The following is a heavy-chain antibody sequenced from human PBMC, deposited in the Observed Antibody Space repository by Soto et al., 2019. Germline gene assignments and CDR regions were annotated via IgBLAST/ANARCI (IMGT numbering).Heavy chain of an antibody. Sequence: SVKVSCKVSGYTLTELSMHWVRQAPGEGLEWVAVTSFDESKRYYADSVKGRFIVSRDNSKNTLYLQLNSLRPEDTAVYYCATGSGYDWFGPWGQGTLVTVSS. CDR2: TSFDESKR. CDR1: GYTLTELS. V-gene: IGHV3-30-3*01. CDR3: ATGSGYDWFGP. J-gene: IGHJ5*02. D-gene: IGHD5-12*01.